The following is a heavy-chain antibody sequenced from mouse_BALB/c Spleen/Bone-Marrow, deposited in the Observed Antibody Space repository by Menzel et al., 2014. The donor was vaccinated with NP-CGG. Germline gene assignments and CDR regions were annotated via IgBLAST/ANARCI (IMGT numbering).Heavy chain of an antibody. CDR3: VRHMDY. CDR2: IRSKGNNYAT. J-gene: IGHJ4*01. V-gene: IGHV10-1*02. CDR1: GFTFNTYA. Sequence: EVQLVESGGGLVQPKGSLKLSCAASGFTFNTYAVNWVRQAPGKGLEWVARIRSKGNNYATYYGDSVKDRSTISRDDSQSMLYLQMYNLKTEDTAMYYCVRHMDYWGQGTSVIVSS.